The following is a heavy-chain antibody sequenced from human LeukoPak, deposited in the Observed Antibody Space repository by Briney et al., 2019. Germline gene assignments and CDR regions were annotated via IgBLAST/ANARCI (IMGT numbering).Heavy chain of an antibody. V-gene: IGHV1-18*01. CDR2: ININNGNR. J-gene: IGHJ6*04. Sequence: PWASVKVSCKASGYSLDSYGISWVRQAPGQGLEWMGWININNGNRDFTQKVQGRVTMTTDTSTNTAYMELRSLRSDDTAVYYCARSGRPTSGRYYYYMDVWGKGTTVTVSS. D-gene: IGHD3-10*01. CDR1: GYSLDSYG. CDR3: ARSGRPTSGRYYYYMDV.